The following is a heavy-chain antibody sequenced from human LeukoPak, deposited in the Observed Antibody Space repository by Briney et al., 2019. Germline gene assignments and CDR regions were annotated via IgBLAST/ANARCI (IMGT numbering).Heavy chain of an antibody. J-gene: IGHJ4*02. CDR1: GFTFSTYA. D-gene: IGHD3-10*01. V-gene: IGHV3-23*01. CDR2: ISGGGGTT. CDR3: AKGNYGSGSYYGLDY. Sequence: PGGSQRLSCAASGFTFSTYAMSWVRQAPGKGLEWVSGISGGGGTTYYADSVKGRFTISRDNSKNTLYLQMNSLRADDTAVYYCAKGNYGSGSYYGLDYWGQGTLVTVSS.